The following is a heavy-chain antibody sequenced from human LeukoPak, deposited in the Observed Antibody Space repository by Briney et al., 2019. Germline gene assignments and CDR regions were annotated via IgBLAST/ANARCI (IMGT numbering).Heavy chain of an antibody. CDR2: ISSSSSTI. Sequence: GVSLRLSCAASGFTFSSYSMNWVRQAPGKGLEWVSYISSSSSTIYYADTVKGRFTISRDNAKNSLYLQMNSLRAEDTAVYYCATAMVRGVIITEDAFDIWGQGTMVTVSS. J-gene: IGHJ3*02. V-gene: IGHV3-48*04. CDR3: ATAMVRGVIITEDAFDI. CDR1: GFTFSSYS. D-gene: IGHD3-10*01.